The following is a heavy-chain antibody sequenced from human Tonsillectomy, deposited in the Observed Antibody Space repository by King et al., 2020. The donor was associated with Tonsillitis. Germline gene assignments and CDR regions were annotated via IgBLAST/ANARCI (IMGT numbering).Heavy chain of an antibody. V-gene: IGHV3-30*02. CDR1: GFTFSSYG. CDR3: QVVTRRADAFDI. CDR2: IRNDGSNI. Sequence: VQLVESGGGVVQPGGSLRLSCAASGFTFSSYGLHWVRQAPGKVLEWVSYIRNDGSNIYYADSVKGRFTISRDNSKNTLYLQMNSLRPEDTAVYYCQVVTRRADAFDIWGPGTMVTVSS. D-gene: IGHD4-23*01. J-gene: IGHJ3*02.